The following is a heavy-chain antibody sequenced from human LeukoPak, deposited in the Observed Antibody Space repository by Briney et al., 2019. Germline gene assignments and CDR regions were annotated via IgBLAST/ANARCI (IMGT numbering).Heavy chain of an antibody. D-gene: IGHD1-7*01. J-gene: IGHJ4*02. CDR2: ISSNGGST. Sequence: GGSLRLSCAASGFTFSIYAMHWVRQATGKGLEYVSAISSNGGSTYYANSVKGRFTISRDNSKNTLYLQMGSLRAEDMAVYYCARVNWNYVGDYWGQGTLVTVSS. V-gene: IGHV3-64*01. CDR1: GFTFSIYA. CDR3: ARVNWNYVGDY.